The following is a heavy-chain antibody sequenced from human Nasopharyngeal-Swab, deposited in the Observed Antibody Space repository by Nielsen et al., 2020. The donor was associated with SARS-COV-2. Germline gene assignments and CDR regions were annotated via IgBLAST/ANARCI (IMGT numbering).Heavy chain of an antibody. V-gene: IGHV4-39*07. D-gene: IGHD6-13*01. CDR3: FGLAAAGYFDY. Sequence: GSLRLSCTVSGGSISSSSYYWGWIRQPPGKGLEWIGSIYYSGSTYYNPSLKSRVTISVDTSKNQFSLKLSSVTAADTAVYYCFGLAAAGYFDYWGQGTLVTVSS. CDR1: GGSISSSSYY. CDR2: IYYSGST. J-gene: IGHJ4*02.